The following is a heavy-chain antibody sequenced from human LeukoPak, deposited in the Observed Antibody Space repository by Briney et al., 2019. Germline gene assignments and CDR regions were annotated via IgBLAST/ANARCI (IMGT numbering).Heavy chain of an antibody. V-gene: IGHV3-30*18. Sequence: GGSLRLSCTASKSTFSSYGMQWVRQAPGKGLEWVAVISSDGGTKYYADSVKGRFTLSRDNSRNTLDLQMNSLGPEDTAVYYCAKEYDSGGYGAYFDYWGQGTLVTVSS. CDR1: KSTFSSYG. CDR2: ISSDGGTK. D-gene: IGHD3-10*01. J-gene: IGHJ4*02. CDR3: AKEYDSGGYGAYFDY.